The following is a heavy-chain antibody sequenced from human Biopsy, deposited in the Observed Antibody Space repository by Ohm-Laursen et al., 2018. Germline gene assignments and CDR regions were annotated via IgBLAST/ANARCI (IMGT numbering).Heavy chain of an antibody. CDR1: GDSISSYY. Sequence: TLSLICSVSGDSISSYYWSWIRQPPGKGLQGIGYVYYPGSTDYNPSLQSRVTISVDTSKNHFSLRSRSVTPADTAIYYCARDRGYYSDRTVPGYFDLWGRGTLVTVSS. CDR2: VYYPGST. D-gene: IGHD3-22*01. CDR3: ARDRGYYSDRTVPGYFDL. J-gene: IGHJ2*01. V-gene: IGHV4-59*01.